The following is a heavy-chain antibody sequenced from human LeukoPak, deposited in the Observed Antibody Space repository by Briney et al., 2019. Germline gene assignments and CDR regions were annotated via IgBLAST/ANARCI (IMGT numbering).Heavy chain of an antibody. CDR1: GFTFSSYN. CDR2: ISSSTSTI. CDR3: AGPEPLRYCSGGSCYSHYYYGMDV. V-gene: IGHV3-48*04. J-gene: IGHJ6*02. Sequence: GGSLRLSCAASGFTFSSYNMNWVRQAPGKGLEWVSYISSSTSTIYYADSVKGRFTISRDNAKNSLYLQMNSLRAEDTAVYYCAGPEPLRYCSGGSCYSHYYYGMDVWGQGTTVTVSS. D-gene: IGHD2-15*01.